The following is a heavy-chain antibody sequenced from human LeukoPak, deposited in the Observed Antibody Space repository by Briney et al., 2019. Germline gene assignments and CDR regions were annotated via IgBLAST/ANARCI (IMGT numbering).Heavy chain of an antibody. CDR2: IYYSGST. CDR1: GGSISSSSYY. CDR3: ARWLLMDYYDSSGYEDAFDI. D-gene: IGHD3-22*01. J-gene: IGHJ3*02. V-gene: IGHV4-39*01. Sequence: SETLSLTCTVSGGSISSSSYYWGWIRQPPGKGLEWIGCIYYSGSTYYNPSLKSRVTISVVTSKNQYSLKLSSVTAADTAVYYCARWLLMDYYDSSGYEDAFDIWGQATMATVSS.